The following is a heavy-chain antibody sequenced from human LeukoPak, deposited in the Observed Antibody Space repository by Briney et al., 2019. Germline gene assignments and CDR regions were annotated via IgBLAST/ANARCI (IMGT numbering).Heavy chain of an antibody. CDR2: IKQDGSQK. D-gene: IGHD6-13*01. J-gene: IGHJ4*02. CDR1: GFPFSHYW. CDR3: AKDDNSWSLDY. Sequence: GGSLRLSCAASGFPFSHYWMSWVRQAPGKGLERVASIKQDGSQKYYGDSVKGRFTISRDNTKNSLYLQMNSMSAEDTAFYYCAKDDNSWSLDYWGQGKLATVSS. V-gene: IGHV3-7*01.